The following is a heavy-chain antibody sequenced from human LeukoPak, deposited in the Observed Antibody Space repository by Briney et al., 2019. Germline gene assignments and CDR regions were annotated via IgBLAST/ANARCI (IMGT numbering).Heavy chain of an antibody. D-gene: IGHD3-3*01. J-gene: IGHJ5*02. CDR1: GGSFSGYY. V-gene: IGHV4-34*01. Sequence: PSETLSLTCAVYGGSFSGYYWSWIRQPPGKGLEWIGETNHSGSTNYNPSLRSRVTISVDTSKNQFSLKLSSVTAADTAVYYCARGAGKIITIFGVVPKYNWFDPWGQGTLVTVSS. CDR2: TNHSGST. CDR3: ARGAGKIITIFGVVPKYNWFDP.